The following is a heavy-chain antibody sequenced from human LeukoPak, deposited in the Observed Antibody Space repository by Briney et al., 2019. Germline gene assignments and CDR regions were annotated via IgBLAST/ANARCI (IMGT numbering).Heavy chain of an antibody. CDR2: IYPGDSDT. J-gene: IGHJ4*02. V-gene: IGHV5-51*01. Sequence: KSPECMGIIYPGDSDTRYSPSFQGQVTISADKSITTAYLQWSSLKASDTAMYYCVRMTTVTTSDYWGQGTLVTVSS. CDR3: VRMTTVTTSDY. D-gene: IGHD4-17*01.